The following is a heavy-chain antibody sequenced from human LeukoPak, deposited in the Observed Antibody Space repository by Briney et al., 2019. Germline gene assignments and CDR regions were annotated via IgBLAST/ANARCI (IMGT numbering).Heavy chain of an antibody. Sequence: GGSLRLSCAASGFIFSSYSMNWFRQAPGKGLEWVSTISVSGGVTYYPDSVRGRFTISRDNSKNTLHLQMDSLRAEDTAIYYCAKWPEGATPKFHYWGQGTLVTVSS. CDR3: AKWPEGATPKFHY. D-gene: IGHD1-26*01. V-gene: IGHV3-23*01. CDR1: GFIFSSYS. CDR2: ISVSGGVT. J-gene: IGHJ4*02.